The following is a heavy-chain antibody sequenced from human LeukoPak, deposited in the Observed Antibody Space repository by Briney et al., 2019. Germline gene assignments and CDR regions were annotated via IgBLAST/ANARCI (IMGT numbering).Heavy chain of an antibody. CDR3: AARITMVRGVIGYYYYYMDV. J-gene: IGHJ6*03. CDR2: IYTSGST. V-gene: IGHV4-61*02. D-gene: IGHD3-10*01. CDR1: GGSISSGSYY. Sequence: PSQTLSLTCTVSGGSISSGSYYWSWIRQPAGKGLEWIGRIYTSGSTNYNPSFKSRVTISVDTSKNQFSLKLSSVTAADTAVYYCAARITMVRGVIGYYYYYMDVWGKGTTVTVSS.